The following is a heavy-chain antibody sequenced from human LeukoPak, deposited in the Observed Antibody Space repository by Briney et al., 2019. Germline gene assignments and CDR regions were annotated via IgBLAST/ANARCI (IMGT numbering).Heavy chain of an antibody. CDR1: GFMFKNYC. CDR2: IDGGGGDT. J-gene: IGHJ4*02. V-gene: IGHV3-23*01. CDR3: ARDIRGTNIAARPHYFDY. Sequence: GGSLRLSCAASGFMFKNYCMSWVRQVPGQGLEWVSAIDGGGGDTHYAASVKGRFTISRDNAKNSLYLQMNSLRAEDTAVYYCARDIRGTNIAARPHYFDYWGQGTLVTVSS. D-gene: IGHD6-6*01.